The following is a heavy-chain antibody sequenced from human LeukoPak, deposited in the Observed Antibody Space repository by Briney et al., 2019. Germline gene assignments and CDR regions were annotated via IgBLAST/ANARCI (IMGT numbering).Heavy chain of an antibody. Sequence: GGSLRLSCAASGFTFSNYAMSWVRQAPGKGLEWVSAITGSGISTYYADSVKGRFTISRDNSKNTLYLQMNSLRAEDTAVYYCAKALSGSYSNFVYWGEGTLVSVSS. CDR3: AKALSGSYSNFVY. CDR1: GFTFSNYA. V-gene: IGHV3-23*01. D-gene: IGHD1-26*01. CDR2: ITGSGIST. J-gene: IGHJ4*02.